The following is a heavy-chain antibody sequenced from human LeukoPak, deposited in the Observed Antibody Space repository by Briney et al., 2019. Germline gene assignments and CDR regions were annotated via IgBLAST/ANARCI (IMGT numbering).Heavy chain of an antibody. CDR3: ARGNNWNLSFDY. CDR1: GGSINSDGYY. CDR2: IYKTGST. J-gene: IGHJ4*02. V-gene: IGHV4-30-2*01. D-gene: IGHD1-7*01. Sequence: SETLSLTCTVSGGSINSDGYYWTWIRQPPGKGLEWIGYIYKTGSTTYNPSLKSRVTMSVERSQNQFSLKVSSVTVADTAVYYCARGNNWNLSFDYWGQGSLVNVSS.